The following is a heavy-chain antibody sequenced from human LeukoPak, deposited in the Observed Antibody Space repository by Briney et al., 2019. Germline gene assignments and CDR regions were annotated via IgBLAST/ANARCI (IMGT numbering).Heavy chain of an antibody. J-gene: IGHJ3*02. CDR1: GGSISSYY. Sequence: SETLSLTCTVSGGSISSYYRSWIRQPPGKGLEWIGYIYYSGSTNYNPSLKSRVTISVDTSKNQFSLKLSSVTAADTAVYYCAREDSGSCFAAFDIWGQGTMVTVSS. CDR2: IYYSGST. D-gene: IGHD1-26*01. CDR3: AREDSGSCFAAFDI. V-gene: IGHV4-59*01.